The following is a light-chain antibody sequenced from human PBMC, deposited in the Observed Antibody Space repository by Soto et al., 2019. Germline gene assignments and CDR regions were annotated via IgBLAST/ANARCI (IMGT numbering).Light chain of an antibody. V-gene: IGKV1-5*01. Sequence: DIQMTQSPSTLSASVGDRVTITCRASQTISYWLAWYQQKPGRAPKLLIYDASSLESGVPSRVSGSGSGTEFTLTISSLQPDDFATYYCQQYNTFWTFGPGTKVDIK. CDR1: QTISYW. CDR3: QQYNTFWT. CDR2: DAS. J-gene: IGKJ1*01.